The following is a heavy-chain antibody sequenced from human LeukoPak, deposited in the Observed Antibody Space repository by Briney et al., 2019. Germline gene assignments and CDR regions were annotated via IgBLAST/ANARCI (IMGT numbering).Heavy chain of an antibody. V-gene: IGHV3-53*01. D-gene: IGHD1-26*01. CDR1: GFTVSSNY. J-gene: IGHJ5*02. CDR3: ARVISGSYSPGWFDP. CDR2: IYSGGST. Sequence: QPGGSLRLSCVASGFTVSSNYMSWVRQAPGKGLEWVSVIYSGGSTYYADSVKGRFTISRDNSKNTLYLQMNSLRAEDTAVYYCARVISGSYSPGWFDPWGQGTLVTVSS.